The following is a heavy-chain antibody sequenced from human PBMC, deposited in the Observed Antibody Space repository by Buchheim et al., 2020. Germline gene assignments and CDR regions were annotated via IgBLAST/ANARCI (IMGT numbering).Heavy chain of an antibody. Sequence: QVQLQQWGAGLLRPSETLSLTCAVYGGSFSGYYWSWIRQPPGKGLAWIGEMNHSGSTKYNPALKSRVPISVDTSKNQFSLKLTSVTAADTAVYYCARVEVVVDAFYSYYYGMDVWGQGTT. CDR2: MNHSGST. V-gene: IGHV4-34*01. D-gene: IGHD2-15*01. CDR3: ARVEVVVDAFYSYYYGMDV. CDR1: GGSFSGYY. J-gene: IGHJ6*02.